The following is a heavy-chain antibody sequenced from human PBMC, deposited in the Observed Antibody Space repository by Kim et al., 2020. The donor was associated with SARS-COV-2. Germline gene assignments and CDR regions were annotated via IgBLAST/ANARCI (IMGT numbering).Heavy chain of an antibody. D-gene: IGHD5-18*01. Sequence: SETLSLTCTVSGGSISSSSYYWGWIRQPPGKGLEWIGSIYYSGSTYYNPSLKSRVTISVDTSKNQFSLKLSSVTAADTAVYYCASPSELWSTGGYYVMDVWGQGTTVTVSS. J-gene: IGHJ6*02. V-gene: IGHV4-39*01. CDR3: ASPSELWSTGGYYVMDV. CDR2: IYYSGST. CDR1: GGSISSSSYY.